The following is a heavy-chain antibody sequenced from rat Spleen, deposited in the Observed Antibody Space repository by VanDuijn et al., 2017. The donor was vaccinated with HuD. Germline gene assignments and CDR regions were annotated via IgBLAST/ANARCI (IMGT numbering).Heavy chain of an antibody. CDR1: GFTFNNYW. CDR2: ISYDGGST. D-gene: IGHD3-8*01. J-gene: IGHJ1*01. CDR3: ARQSHYWYFDF. V-gene: IGHV5-31*01. Sequence: EVQLVESGGGLVQPGRSLKLSCVASGFTFNNYWMTWIRQAPAKGLEWVASISYDGGSTYYRDSVKGRFTISRDTAQNTLYLQMNSPTSEDTATYYCARQSHYWYFDFWGPGTMVTVSS.